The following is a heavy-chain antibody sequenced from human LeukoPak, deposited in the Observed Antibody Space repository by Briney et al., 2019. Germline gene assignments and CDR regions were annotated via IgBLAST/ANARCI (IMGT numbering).Heavy chain of an antibody. J-gene: IGHJ5*02. CDR2: IYTSGST. Sequence: PSETLSLTCTVSGGSISSSSYYWGWIRQPAGKGLEWIGRIYTSGSTNYNPSLKSRVTISVDTSKNQFSLKLSSVTAADTAVYYCARDLDDVYSSSSPNWFDPWGQGTLVTVSS. CDR1: GGSISSSSYY. V-gene: IGHV4-61*02. D-gene: IGHD6-6*01. CDR3: ARDLDDVYSSSSPNWFDP.